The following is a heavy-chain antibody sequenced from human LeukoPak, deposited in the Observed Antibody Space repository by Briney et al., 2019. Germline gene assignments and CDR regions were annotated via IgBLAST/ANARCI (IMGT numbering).Heavy chain of an antibody. CDR1: GFTFSNYA. D-gene: IGHD1-26*01. Sequence: SGGSLRLSCAASGFTFSNYAMSWVRQAPGKGLEWVSIISESGDNTYYADSVKGRFTISRDNSKNTLYLQMSSLRAEDTAVHYCAINKGQWELFAYWGQGTLVTVPS. CDR2: ISESGDNT. CDR3: AINKGQWELFAY. V-gene: IGHV3-23*01. J-gene: IGHJ4*02.